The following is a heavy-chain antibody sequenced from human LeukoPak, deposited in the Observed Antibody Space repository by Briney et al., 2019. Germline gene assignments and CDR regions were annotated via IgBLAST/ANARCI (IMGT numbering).Heavy chain of an antibody. D-gene: IGHD3-3*01. CDR1: GYTFNSYP. Sequence: ASVKVSCKASGYTFNSYPLTWVRQAPGVGFEWVGWITADNFNTNYAQKFQGRVTLTKETSTNTAYMEMRSLMADDTAVYYCARVRTPFGVVASPDALDVWGQGTAVTVSS. J-gene: IGHJ3*01. V-gene: IGHV1-18*01. CDR3: ARVRTPFGVVASPDALDV. CDR2: ITADNFNT.